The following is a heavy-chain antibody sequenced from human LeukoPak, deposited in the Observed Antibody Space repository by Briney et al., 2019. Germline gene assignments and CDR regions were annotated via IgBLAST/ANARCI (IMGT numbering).Heavy chain of an antibody. CDR1: GYTFTGYY. CDR3: ASTSDIVVVPANSGMGV. Sequence: ASVKVSCKASGYTFTGYYMHWVRQAPGQGLEWMGWINPNSGGTNYAQKFQGRVTMTRDTSISTAYMELSRLRSDDTAVYYCASTSDIVVVPANSGMGVWGQGTTVTVSS. J-gene: IGHJ6*02. D-gene: IGHD2-2*01. V-gene: IGHV1-2*02. CDR2: INPNSGGT.